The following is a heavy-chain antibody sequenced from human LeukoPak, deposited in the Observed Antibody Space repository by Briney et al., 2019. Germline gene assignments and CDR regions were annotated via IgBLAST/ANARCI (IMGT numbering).Heavy chain of an antibody. CDR3: VRDRGAS. CDR2: IHSTGRT. D-gene: IGHD1-26*01. CDR1: GGSISDYY. J-gene: IGHJ4*02. Sequence: SETLSLTCTVSGGSISDYYWSWIRQPPGKGLEWIGYIHSTGRTNYNPSLKSRVTFSIDTSKNQSSLKLTSVTAADTAVYYCVRDRGASWGQGTLVTVSS. V-gene: IGHV4-59*01.